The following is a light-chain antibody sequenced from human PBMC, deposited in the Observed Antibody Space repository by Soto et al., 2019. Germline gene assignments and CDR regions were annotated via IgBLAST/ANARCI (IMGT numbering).Light chain of an antibody. J-gene: IGLJ3*02. CDR1: NSNIGSKY. Sequence: QSVLTQSASASGTPGQRVTISCSGSNSNIGSKYVYWFQQLPGSAPKVLIYNNNERPSGVPDRFSGSKSGTSASLAISGLRSEDEADYYCASWDNNLSGWVFGGGTKLTV. CDR3: ASWDNNLSGWV. CDR2: NNN. V-gene: IGLV1-47*01.